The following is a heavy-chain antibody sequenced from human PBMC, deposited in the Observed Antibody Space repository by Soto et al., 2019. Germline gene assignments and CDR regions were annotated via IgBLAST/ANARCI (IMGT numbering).Heavy chain of an antibody. Sequence: QVQLQESGPGLVKPSQTLSLTCTVSGGSISSGGYYWSWIRQHPGKGLEWIGYIYYSTYYNPSLKRRVTISVDTSKNQFSLTLSSVTAADTAVYYCARDYRASYPAYYYYGMDVWGQGTTVTVSS. D-gene: IGHD3-16*02. V-gene: IGHV4-31*03. CDR3: ARDYRASYPAYYYYGMDV. CDR1: GGSISSGGYY. J-gene: IGHJ6*02. CDR2: IYYST.